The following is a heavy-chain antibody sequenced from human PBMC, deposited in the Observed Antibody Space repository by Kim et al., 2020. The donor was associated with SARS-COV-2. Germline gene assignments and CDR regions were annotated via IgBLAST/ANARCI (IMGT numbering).Heavy chain of an antibody. CDR3: AKHPHFY. Sequence: GGSLRLSCAASGFRFNSYAMSWVRQAPGKGLEWLSSISGDGDSTYYADSVKGRFTISRDNSKNTLYLQMNSLRAEDTAVYYCAKHPHFYWGQGTLVTVSS. J-gene: IGHJ4*02. CDR1: GFRFNSYA. CDR2: ISGDGDST. V-gene: IGHV3-23*01.